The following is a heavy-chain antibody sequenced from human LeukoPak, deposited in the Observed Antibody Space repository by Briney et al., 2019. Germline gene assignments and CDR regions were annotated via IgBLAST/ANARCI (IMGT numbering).Heavy chain of an antibody. CDR2: IYTSGST. Sequence: SETLSLTCTVSGGSISSYYWSWIRQPAGKGLEWIGCIYTSGSTNYNPSLKSRVTMSVDTSKNQFSLKLSSVTAADTAVYYCARDVRCSGGNCRYNWFDPWGQGTLVTVSS. CDR1: GGSISSYY. D-gene: IGHD2-15*01. J-gene: IGHJ5*02. V-gene: IGHV4-4*07. CDR3: ARDVRCSGGNCRYNWFDP.